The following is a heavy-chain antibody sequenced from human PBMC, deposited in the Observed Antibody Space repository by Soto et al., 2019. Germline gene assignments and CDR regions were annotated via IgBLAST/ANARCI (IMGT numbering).Heavy chain of an antibody. CDR1: GLTFSNYA. D-gene: IGHD3-10*01. J-gene: IGHJ4*02. Sequence: EVQLLESGGGLVQPGGSLRHSCAASGLTFSNYAMIWVRQAPGKGLEWVSGISGSGGSTYYADSVKGRFTISRDNSKNTLYLQVNSLRAEDTAVYYCAKGPLDYGSRPEYWGQGTLVTVSS. V-gene: IGHV3-23*01. CDR2: ISGSGGST. CDR3: AKGPLDYGSRPEY.